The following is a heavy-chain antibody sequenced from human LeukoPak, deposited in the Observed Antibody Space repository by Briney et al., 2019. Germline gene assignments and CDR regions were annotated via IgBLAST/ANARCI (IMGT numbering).Heavy chain of an antibody. D-gene: IGHD3-16*02. CDR3: ARDHLRGESTGGYHFDQ. V-gene: IGHV1-2*06. Sequence: ASVKVSCKASGYTFTGYYMHWVRQAPGQGLEWMGRINPNSGGTNYAQKFRGRVTMTRVTSISTAYMELTRLRSDDTAVFYCARDHLRGESTGGYHFDQWGQGTLVTVSS. CDR1: GYTFTGYY. J-gene: IGHJ4*02. CDR2: INPNSGGT.